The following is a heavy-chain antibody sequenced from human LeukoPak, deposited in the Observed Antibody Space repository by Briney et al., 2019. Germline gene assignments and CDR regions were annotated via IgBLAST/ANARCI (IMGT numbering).Heavy chain of an antibody. D-gene: IGHD3-3*01. CDR3: ASDYDFWNGYYGY. Sequence: GSLRLSCVASGLTFSKYSMNWVRQAPGKGLEWVSSINSNSAYIHYEDSVKGRFTTSRDNAKNSLYLQMNSLRAEDTAVYYCASDYDFWNGYYGYWGQGTLVTVSS. V-gene: IGHV3-21*01. CDR1: GLTFSKYS. J-gene: IGHJ4*02. CDR2: INSNSAYI.